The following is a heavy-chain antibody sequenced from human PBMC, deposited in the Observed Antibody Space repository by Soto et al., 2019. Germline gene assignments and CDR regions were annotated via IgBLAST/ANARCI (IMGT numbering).Heavy chain of an antibody. Sequence: SETLSLTCAVSGYSISSGYYWGWIRQPPGKGLEWIGNIYHSGSSYYNPSLKSRVTISVDTSKNQFSLKLSSVTAADTAVYYCASAFYGAYEAYSFGLHVWVQGTTVHVSS. CDR1: GYSISSGYY. D-gene: IGHD4-17*01. CDR2: IYHSGSS. J-gene: IGHJ6*02. V-gene: IGHV4-38-2*01. CDR3: ASAFYGAYEAYSFGLHV.